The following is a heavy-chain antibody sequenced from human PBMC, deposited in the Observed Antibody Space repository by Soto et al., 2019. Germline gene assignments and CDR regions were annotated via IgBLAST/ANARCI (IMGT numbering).Heavy chain of an antibody. CDR3: ARVGSSGYYYSLDY. D-gene: IGHD3-22*01. CDR1: GGTFSSYA. Sequence: SVKVSCKASGGTFSSYAISWVRQAPGQGLEWMGGIIPIFGTANYAQKFQGRVTITADKSTSTAYMELSSLRSEDTAVYYCARVGSSGYYYSLDYWGQGTMVTVSS. J-gene: IGHJ4*02. V-gene: IGHV1-69*06. CDR2: IIPIFGTA.